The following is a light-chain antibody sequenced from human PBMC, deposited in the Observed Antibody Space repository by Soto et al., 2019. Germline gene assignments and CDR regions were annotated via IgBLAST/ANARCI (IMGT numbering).Light chain of an antibody. CDR3: SSYAGSNNYV. Sequence: QSVLTQPPSASGSPGQSVTISCTGTSSDVGGYNYVSWYQQHPGKAPKLMIYEVSKRPSGVPDRSSGSKSGNTASLTVSGLQAEDEADYYCSSYAGSNNYVFGTGTKVPS. CDR2: EVS. J-gene: IGLJ1*01. V-gene: IGLV2-8*01. CDR1: SSDVGGYNY.